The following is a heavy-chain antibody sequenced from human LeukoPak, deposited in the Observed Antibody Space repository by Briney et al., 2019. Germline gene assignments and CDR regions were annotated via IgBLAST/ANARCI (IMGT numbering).Heavy chain of an antibody. J-gene: IGHJ5*02. V-gene: IGHV4-34*01. CDR1: GGSFSGYY. CDR3: ARGKTWFDP. Sequence: SETLSLTCAVYGGSFSGYYWTWIRQPPGKGLEWIGEINHSGSTNYNPSLKSRVTISVDTSKNQFSLKLTSVTAADTAMYYCARGKTWFDPWGQGTLVTVSS. CDR2: INHSGST.